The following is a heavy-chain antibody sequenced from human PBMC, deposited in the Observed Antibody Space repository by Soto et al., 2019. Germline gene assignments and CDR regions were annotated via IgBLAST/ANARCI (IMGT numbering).Heavy chain of an antibody. CDR1: GGSISSSSYY. Sequence: KQSQTLSLTCTVSGGSISSSSYYWGWIRQPPGKGLEWIGSIYYSGSTYYNPSLKSRVTISVDTSKNQFSLKLSSVTAADTAVYYCARHRRDGYNFAGEYFQHWGQGTLVTVSS. CDR3: ARHRRDGYNFAGEYFQH. J-gene: IGHJ1*01. V-gene: IGHV4-39*01. CDR2: IYYSGST. D-gene: IGHD5-12*01.